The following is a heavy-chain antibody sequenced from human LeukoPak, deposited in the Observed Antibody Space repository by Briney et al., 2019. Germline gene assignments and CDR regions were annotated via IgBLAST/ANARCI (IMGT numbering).Heavy chain of an antibody. V-gene: IGHV1-69*13. CDR1: GGTFSSYA. CDR2: IIPIFGTA. Sequence: SVKDSCKASGGTFSSYAISWVRQAPGQGLEWMGGIIPIFGTANYAQKFQGRVTITADESTSTAYMELSSLRSEDTAVYYCARDGYYYDSSGYYYYLGDAFDIWGQGTMVTVSS. CDR3: ARDGYYYDSSGYYYYLGDAFDI. D-gene: IGHD3-22*01. J-gene: IGHJ3*02.